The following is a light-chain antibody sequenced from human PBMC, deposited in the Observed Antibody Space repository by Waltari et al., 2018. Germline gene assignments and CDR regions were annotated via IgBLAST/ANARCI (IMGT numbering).Light chain of an antibody. CDR3: GTWDDRLNSLI. CDR1: DFNSGSTY. J-gene: IGLJ2*01. V-gene: IGLV1-44*01. Sequence: QSVLTQPPSASGTPGQRVTIACSGSDFNSGSTYVNWYQQVPGTAPKLLIFRNYLRPSRVPNRFSAAKSGTTASLVITGLQSEDAATYHCGTWDDRLNSLIFGGGTKLTVL. CDR2: RNY.